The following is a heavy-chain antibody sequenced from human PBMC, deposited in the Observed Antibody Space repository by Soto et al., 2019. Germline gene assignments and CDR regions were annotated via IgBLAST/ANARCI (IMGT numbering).Heavy chain of an antibody. D-gene: IGHD2-2*01. V-gene: IGHV1-69*13. Sequence: ASVKVSCKASGGTFSSYAISWVRQAPGQGLEWMGGIIPIFGTANYAQKFQGRVTITADESTSTAYMELSSLRSEDTAVYYCARGLHVVVHSRDGYYYYYGMDVWGQGTTVTVSS. J-gene: IGHJ6*02. CDR1: GGTFSSYA. CDR3: ARGLHVVVHSRDGYYYYYGMDV. CDR2: IIPIFGTA.